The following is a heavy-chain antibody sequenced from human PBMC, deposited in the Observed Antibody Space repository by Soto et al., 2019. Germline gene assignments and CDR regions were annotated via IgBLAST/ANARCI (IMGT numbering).Heavy chain of an antibody. CDR1: GGSISSYY. CDR2: IYYSGST. CDR3: ARDFWHYYDSSPGEAFDI. D-gene: IGHD3-22*01. V-gene: IGHV4-59*01. J-gene: IGHJ3*02. Sequence: PSETLSLTCTVSGGSISSYYWSWIRQPPGKGLEWIGYIYYSGSTNYNPSLKSRVTISVDTSKNQFSLKLSSVTAADTAVYYCARDFWHYYDSSPGEAFDIWGQGTMVTVSS.